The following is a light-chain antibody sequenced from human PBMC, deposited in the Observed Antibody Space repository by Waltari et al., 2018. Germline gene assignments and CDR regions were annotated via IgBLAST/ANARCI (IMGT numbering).Light chain of an antibody. J-gene: IGLJ1*01. CDR2: DDS. CDR1: NIGSKS. Sequence: SYVLTQPPSVSVAPGQTARITCGGNNIGSKSVHWYQQKPGQAPVLVVYDDSDRPSGIPGRFSGSNSGNTATLTISRVEAGDEADYYCQVWDSSSDHPNYVFGTGTKVTVL. V-gene: IGLV3-21*02. CDR3: QVWDSSSDHPNYV.